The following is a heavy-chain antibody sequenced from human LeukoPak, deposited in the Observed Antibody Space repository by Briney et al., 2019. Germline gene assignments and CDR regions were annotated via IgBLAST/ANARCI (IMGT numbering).Heavy chain of an antibody. CDR3: ARDRVKYYYDSSGYLGY. J-gene: IGHJ4*02. CDR2: INPSGGST. Sequence: ASVKVSCKASGYTFTSYYMHWVRQAPGQGLEWIGIINPSGGSTSYAQKFQGRVTMTRDTSTSTVYMELSSLRSEDTAVYYCARDRVKYYYDSSGYLGYWGQGTLVTVSS. D-gene: IGHD3-22*01. CDR1: GYTFTSYY. V-gene: IGHV1-46*01.